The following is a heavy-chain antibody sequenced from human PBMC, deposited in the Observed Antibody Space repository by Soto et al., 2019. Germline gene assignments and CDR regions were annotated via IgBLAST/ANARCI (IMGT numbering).Heavy chain of an antibody. D-gene: IGHD1-1*01. CDR1: GFTFSSNW. J-gene: IGHJ3*02. CDR2: IDENGRER. Sequence: GGSLRLSCAASGFTFSSNWIHWVRQAPGKGLEWVANIDENGRERYYVDSVKGRFSISRDNAKNSVYLQMDSLGADDTAVYYCAREYGRTAAFDIWGQGTKVTVSS. V-gene: IGHV3-7*03. CDR3: AREYGRTAAFDI.